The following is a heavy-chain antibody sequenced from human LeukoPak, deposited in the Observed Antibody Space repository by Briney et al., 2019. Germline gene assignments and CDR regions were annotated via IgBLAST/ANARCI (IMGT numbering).Heavy chain of an antibody. V-gene: IGHV1-46*01. J-gene: IGHJ6*03. CDR2: ISSRGGST. CDR3: ARVDYGGSNYYYYMDV. Sequence: GSVTVSCKAFGYTFTSNYMHWVRQAPGQGPEGMGVISSRGGSTTYAQKLKGRLTLTRDMSTSTDYLELSSLRSEDTAVYYCARVDYGGSNYYYYMDVWRKGTTVTVSS. D-gene: IGHD4-23*01. CDR1: GYTFTSNY.